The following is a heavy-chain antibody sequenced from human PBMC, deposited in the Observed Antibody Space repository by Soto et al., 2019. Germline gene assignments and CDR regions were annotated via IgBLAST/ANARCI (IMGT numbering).Heavy chain of an antibody. CDR3: ARDTGDYYFDY. D-gene: IGHD4-17*01. Sequence: EVQLVETGGGLIQPGGSLRLSCAASGFTVSSNYMSWVRQAPGKGLEWVSVIYSGGSTYYADSVKGRFTISRDNSKNTLYLQMNSXRAEDXAVYYCARDTGDYYFDYWGQGTLVTVSS. CDR2: IYSGGST. CDR1: GFTVSSNY. J-gene: IGHJ4*02. V-gene: IGHV3-53*02.